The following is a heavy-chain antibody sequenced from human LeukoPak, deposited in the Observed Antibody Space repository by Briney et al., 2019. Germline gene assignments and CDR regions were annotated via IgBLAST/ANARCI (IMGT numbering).Heavy chain of an antibody. CDR1: GFTVSSNY. J-gene: IGHJ6*02. V-gene: IGHV3-53*01. Sequence: PGGSLRLSCAASGFTVSSNYTSWVRQAPGKGLEWVSVIYSGGSTYYADSVKGRFTISRDYTKKNSLYLEINSLRAEDTAVYYCARSIEANGLDVWGQGTTVTVSS. CDR2: IYSGGST. D-gene: IGHD6-25*01. CDR3: ARSIEANGLDV.